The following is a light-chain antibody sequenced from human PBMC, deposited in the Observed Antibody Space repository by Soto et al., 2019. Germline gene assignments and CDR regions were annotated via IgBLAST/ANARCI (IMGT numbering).Light chain of an antibody. Sequence: EFVLDQSPGTPSFSPGERATPSCRASQSVSSNLVWYQQKPGQAPRLLIYGTSTRATGIPARFSGSGSGTEFTLTISSLQSEDFAVYYCQQYNNWPPWSFGQGAKVDIK. V-gene: IGKV3-15*01. CDR2: GTS. CDR3: QQYNNWPPWS. CDR1: QSVSSN. J-gene: IGKJ1*01.